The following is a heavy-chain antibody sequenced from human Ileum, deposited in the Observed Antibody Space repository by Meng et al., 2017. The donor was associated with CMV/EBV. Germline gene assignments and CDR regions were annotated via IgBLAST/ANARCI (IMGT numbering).Heavy chain of an antibody. Sequence: RGSLRLSCAVSGFTFSSYWMHWVRQAPGKGLVWVSRISSDGTITNYADSVKGRFTISRDDTKNTLFLQMNSLRAEDTAVYYCARGGGAFYYHGMDVWGQGTTVTVSS. CDR3: ARGGGAFYYHGMDV. CDR2: ISSDGTIT. V-gene: IGHV3-74*01. CDR1: GFTFSSYW. J-gene: IGHJ6*02. D-gene: IGHD3-16*01.